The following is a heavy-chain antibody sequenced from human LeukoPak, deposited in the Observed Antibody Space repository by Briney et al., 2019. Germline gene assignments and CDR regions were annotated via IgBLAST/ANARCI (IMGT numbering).Heavy chain of an antibody. Sequence: GGSLRLSCAASGFTFSSYWMSWVRQAPGKGLEWVANIKQDGSEKYYVDSVKGRFTISRDNAKNSLYLQMNSLRAEDTAVYCCARNVDTAMVTLYNWFDPWGQGTLVTVSS. CDR3: ARNVDTAMVTLYNWFDP. CDR1: GFTFSSYW. V-gene: IGHV3-7*01. J-gene: IGHJ5*02. D-gene: IGHD5-18*01. CDR2: IKQDGSEK.